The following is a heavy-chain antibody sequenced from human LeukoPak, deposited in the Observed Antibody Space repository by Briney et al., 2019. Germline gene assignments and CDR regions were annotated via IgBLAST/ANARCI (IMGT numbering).Heavy chain of an antibody. J-gene: IGHJ4*02. V-gene: IGHV1-2*02. CDR1: GYTFTDYY. CDR3: ASGGVAVSGSAMDY. D-gene: IGHD6-19*01. Sequence: ASVKVSCKASGYTFTDYYMHWVRQAPGQGLECMGWINPKSGGTNFAQKFQGRVAMTRDTSISTAYMELSRLTSDDTAVYYCASGGVAVSGSAMDYWGQGTLVTVSS. CDR2: INPKSGGT.